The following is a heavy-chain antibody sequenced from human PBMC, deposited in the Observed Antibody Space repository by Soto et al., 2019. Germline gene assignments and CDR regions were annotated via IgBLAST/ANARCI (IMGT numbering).Heavy chain of an antibody. V-gene: IGHV4-59*01. CDR2: ISSSGTI. D-gene: IGHD3-9*01. CDR1: GGSIRDYF. J-gene: IGHJ6*02. CDR3: ARDRKLVIPGNYYYYGMDV. Sequence: SETLSLTCSVSGGSIRDYFWTWIRQPPGKGLEWIGYISSSGTINYNSSLKSRVTISLDTSRNHFSLKLSSVTAADTAVYFCARDRKLVIPGNYYYYGMDVWGQGTTVTAP.